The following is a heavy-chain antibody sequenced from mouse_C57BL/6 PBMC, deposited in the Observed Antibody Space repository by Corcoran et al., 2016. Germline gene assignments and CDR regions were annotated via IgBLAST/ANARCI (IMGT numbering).Heavy chain of an antibody. CDR3: ARGVYYGSSFSWFAY. CDR1: GYTFTSYD. V-gene: IGHV1-85*01. Sequence: QVQLQQSGPELVKPGASVKLSCKASGYTFTSYDINWVKQRPGQGLEWIGWIYPRDGSTKYNEKFKGKATLTVDTSSSTAYMELHSLTSEDSAVYFCARGVYYGSSFSWFAYWGQGTLVTVSA. CDR2: IYPRDGST. D-gene: IGHD1-1*01. J-gene: IGHJ3*01.